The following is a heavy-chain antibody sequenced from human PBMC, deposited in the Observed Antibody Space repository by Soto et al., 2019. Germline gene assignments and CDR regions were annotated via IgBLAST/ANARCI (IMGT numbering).Heavy chain of an antibody. Sequence: QVQFVQSGAEVKRPGASVTVSCKASGYTFTRHAVHWVRQAPGERLECMGWIHAGHGKTKYSQSFQGRFTFTGDTFARTVYMELRSLQASGTAVYFFTRGGRVAAPSLDYWGQGILVTVSS. J-gene: IGHJ4*02. D-gene: IGHD6-6*01. CDR2: IHAGHGKT. CDR1: GYTFTRHA. V-gene: IGHV1-3*01. CDR3: TRGGRVAAPSLDY.